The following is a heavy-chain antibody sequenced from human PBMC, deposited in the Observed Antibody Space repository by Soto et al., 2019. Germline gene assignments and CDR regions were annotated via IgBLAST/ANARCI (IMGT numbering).Heavy chain of an antibody. Sequence: SLRLSCAASGFPFSSYAMSWVRQAPGKGLEWVSAISGSGGSTYYADSVKGRFTISRDNSKNTLYLQMNSLRAEDTAVYYCAKSRTLISPRYYGMDVWGQGTTVTVSS. V-gene: IGHV3-23*01. CDR2: ISGSGGST. CDR1: GFPFSSYA. D-gene: IGHD2-15*01. CDR3: AKSRTLISPRYYGMDV. J-gene: IGHJ6*02.